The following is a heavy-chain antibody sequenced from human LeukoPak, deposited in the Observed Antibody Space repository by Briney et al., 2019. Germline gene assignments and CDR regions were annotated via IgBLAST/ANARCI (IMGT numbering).Heavy chain of an antibody. D-gene: IGHD3-10*01. J-gene: IGHJ6*02. CDR1: GFTFSSYS. CDR2: ISGSGGST. CDR3: AKGGSGSYHYYFGMDV. Sequence: GGSLRLSCAASGFTFSSYSMNWVRQAPGKGLEWVSIISGSGGSTFYADSVKGRFTISRDNSKNTLYLQMNRLRAEDTAVYYCAKGGSGSYHYYFGMDVWGQGATVSVSS. V-gene: IGHV3-23*01.